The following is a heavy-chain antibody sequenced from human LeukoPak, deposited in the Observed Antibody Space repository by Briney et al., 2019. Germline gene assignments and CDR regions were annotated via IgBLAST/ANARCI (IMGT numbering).Heavy chain of an antibody. CDR3: ARDPNAAEWELTFYFDY. CDR1: GGAFNSGA. V-gene: IGHV1-3*01. Sequence: ASVKVSCKASGGAFNSGATSWVRQAPGQRLEWMGWINAGNGNTKYSQKFQGRVTITRDTSASTAYMELSSLRSEDTAVYYCARDPNAAEWELTFYFDYWGQGTLVTVSS. D-gene: IGHD1-26*01. J-gene: IGHJ4*02. CDR2: INAGNGNT.